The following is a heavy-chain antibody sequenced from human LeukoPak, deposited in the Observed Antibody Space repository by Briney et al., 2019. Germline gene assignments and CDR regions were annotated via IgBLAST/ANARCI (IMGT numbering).Heavy chain of an antibody. Sequence: GGSLRLSCAACGFTYRSYEMNGVREAPVKGREWGSYISCSGSTIYYADSVKGRFTISRDKAKNSLYLQMNSLRAEDTAVYYCARDSERWRFFDNWGQGTLVTVSS. D-gene: IGHD1-1*01. V-gene: IGHV3-48*03. CDR2: ISCSGSTI. J-gene: IGHJ4*02. CDR3: ARDSERWRFFDN. CDR1: GFTYRSYE.